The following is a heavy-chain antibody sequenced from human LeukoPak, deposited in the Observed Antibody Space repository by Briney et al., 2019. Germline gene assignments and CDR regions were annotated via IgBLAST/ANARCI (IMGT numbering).Heavy chain of an antibody. Sequence: GSLRLSCAVSGITLSNYGMSWVHQAPGKGLEWVAGISDSGRSTNYADSVKGRFTISRDNPKNTLYLQMNCLRAEDTAVYFCAKRGVVIRVILVGFHKEAYYFDSWGQGALVTVSS. CDR1: GITLSNYG. V-gene: IGHV3-23*01. D-gene: IGHD2-15*01. CDR3: AKRGVVIRVILVGFHKEAYYFDS. CDR2: ISDSGRST. J-gene: IGHJ4*02.